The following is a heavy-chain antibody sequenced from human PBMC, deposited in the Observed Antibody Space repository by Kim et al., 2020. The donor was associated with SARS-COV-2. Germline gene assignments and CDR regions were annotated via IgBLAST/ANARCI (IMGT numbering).Heavy chain of an antibody. V-gene: IGHV1-2*06. CDR1: GHAFTGYY. CDR3: AATGDH. Sequence: ASVKVSCKASGHAFTGYYIYWVRQAPGQGLEWMGRINPDTGGTKYAQKFQDRVTMTRDTSTNTVYLELNSLRSDDTAFYYCAATGDHWGQGTLVTVSS. CDR2: INPDTGGT. J-gene: IGHJ4*02.